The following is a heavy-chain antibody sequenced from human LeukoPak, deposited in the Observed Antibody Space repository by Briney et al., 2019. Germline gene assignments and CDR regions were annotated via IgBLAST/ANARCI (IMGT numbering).Heavy chain of an antibody. CDR1: GFTFSDYY. D-gene: IGHD3-16*01. CDR2: ISGSGGST. Sequence: PGGSLRLSCAASGFTFSDYYMSWIRQAPGKGLEWVSAISGSGGSTYYADSVKGRFTISRDNSKKTLYLQMNSLRVEDTAVYYCAKRSLTVGNMAFDYWGQGTLVTVSS. CDR3: AKRSLTVGNMAFDY. J-gene: IGHJ4*02. V-gene: IGHV3-23*01.